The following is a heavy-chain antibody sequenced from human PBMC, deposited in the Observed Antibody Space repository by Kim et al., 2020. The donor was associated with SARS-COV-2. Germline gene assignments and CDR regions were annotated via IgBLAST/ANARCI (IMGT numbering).Heavy chain of an antibody. CDR1: GYTFTGYY. CDR3: ARGAYYSSGWYGTLDY. D-gene: IGHD6-19*01. J-gene: IGHJ4*02. V-gene: IGHV1-2*02. CDR2: INPNSGGT. Sequence: ASVKVSCRASGYTFTGYYMHWVRQAPGQGLEWMGWINPNSGGTNYAQKFQGRVTMTRDTSISTAYMELSRLRSDDTAVYYCARGAYYSSGWYGTLDYWGQGTLVTVSS.